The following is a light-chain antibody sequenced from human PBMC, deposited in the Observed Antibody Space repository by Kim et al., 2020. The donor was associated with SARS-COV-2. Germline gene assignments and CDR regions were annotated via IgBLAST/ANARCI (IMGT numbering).Light chain of an antibody. Sequence: KVTISCSGSSSNIGNNYVSWYQQLPGTAPKLRIYDNNKRPSGIPDRFSGSKSGTSATLGITGLQTGDEADYYCGTWDSSLSAGVVFGGGTKLTVL. CDR3: GTWDSSLSAGVV. V-gene: IGLV1-51*01. CDR1: SSNIGNNY. CDR2: DNN. J-gene: IGLJ2*01.